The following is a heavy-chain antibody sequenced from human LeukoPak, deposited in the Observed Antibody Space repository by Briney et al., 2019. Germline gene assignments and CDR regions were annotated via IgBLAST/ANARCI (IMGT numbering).Heavy chain of an antibody. CDR1: GFSFSSYW. J-gene: IGHJ4*02. D-gene: IGHD6-13*01. CDR2: ISPDGSAK. CDR3: ATTDNAAGGPY. Sequence: GGSLRLSCAASGFSFSSYWMTWVRQAPGKGLEWAANISPDGSAKFYADSVKGRFTISRDNAMNLLYLQMNNLRAEDTAVYYFATTDNAAGGPYWGQGILVTVS. V-gene: IGHV3-7*01.